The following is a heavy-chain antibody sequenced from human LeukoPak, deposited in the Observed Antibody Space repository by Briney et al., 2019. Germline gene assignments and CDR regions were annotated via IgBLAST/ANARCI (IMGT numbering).Heavy chain of an antibody. D-gene: IGHD3-16*01. CDR1: GFTVSSNY. J-gene: IGHJ4*02. V-gene: IGHV3-69-1*01. Sequence: GGSLRLSCVVSGFTVSSNYMSWFRQAPGKGLEWVSSIGPSGYIFYADSVRGRFTTSRDNAKDSLDLQMNSLGDDDTAVYFCVRGGGSIPFEHWGQGTLVTVSS. CDR2: IGPSGYI. CDR3: VRGGGSIPFEH.